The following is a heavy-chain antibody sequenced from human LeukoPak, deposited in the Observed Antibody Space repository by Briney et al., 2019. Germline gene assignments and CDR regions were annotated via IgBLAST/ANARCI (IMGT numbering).Heavy chain of an antibody. D-gene: IGHD1-14*01. J-gene: IGHJ4*02. CDR2: ISSSGSHI. CDR1: GFTFSSYS. V-gene: IGHV3-21*01. Sequence: GSLRLSCAASGFTFSSYSMNWVRQAPGKGLEWVSSISSSGSHIYFADSMKGRFTISRDNTGNSVYLQMNSLRADDTAVYYCARNGGPGTADYWGQGTLVTVSS. CDR3: ARNGGPGTADY.